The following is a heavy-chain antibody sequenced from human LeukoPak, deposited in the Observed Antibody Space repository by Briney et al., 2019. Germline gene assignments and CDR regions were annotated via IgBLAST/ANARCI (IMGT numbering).Heavy chain of an antibody. CDR1: GGSISSTSGNC. J-gene: IGHJ4*02. CDR2: IYHSGST. V-gene: IGHV4-4*02. D-gene: IGHD4-23*01. Sequence: SDTLSLTGAGSGGSISSTSGNCWTWVLQPPGKGVEWIGEIYHSGSTNYNPSLKSRVTMLLDKSKNQFSLKLSSVTAADTAVYYCARNGGNSDFDYWGQGTLVTVSS. CDR3: ARNGGNSDFDY.